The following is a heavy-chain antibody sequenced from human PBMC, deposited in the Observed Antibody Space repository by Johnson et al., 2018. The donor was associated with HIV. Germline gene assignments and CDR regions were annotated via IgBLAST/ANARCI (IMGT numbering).Heavy chain of an antibody. Sequence: MQLVESGGRVVRPGGSLRLSCAASGFTVSSSYMSWVRQAPGKGLEWVSVLYSGGSRYYADSVKGRFIISRDNSKNTLYLQLNSLRPEDTAVYYCARVARVVVYAEDAFDIWGQGTMVTVSS. CDR3: ARVARVVVYAEDAFDI. J-gene: IGHJ3*02. CDR1: GFTVSSSY. D-gene: IGHD2-8*02. CDR2: LYSGGSR. V-gene: IGHV3-66*02.